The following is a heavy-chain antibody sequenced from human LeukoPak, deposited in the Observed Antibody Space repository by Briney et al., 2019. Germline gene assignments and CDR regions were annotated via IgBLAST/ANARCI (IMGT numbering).Heavy chain of an antibody. CDR2: INPNSGGT. V-gene: IGHV1-2*02. J-gene: IGHJ5*02. Sequence: GASVKVSRKASGYTFTGYYMHWVRQAPGQGLEWMGWINPNSGGTNYAQRFQGRVTMTRDTSISTVYMELSRLRSDDTAVYYCARDPYYGSGSLNWFDPWGQGTLVTVSS. CDR3: ARDPYYGSGSLNWFDP. CDR1: GYTFTGYY. D-gene: IGHD3-10*01.